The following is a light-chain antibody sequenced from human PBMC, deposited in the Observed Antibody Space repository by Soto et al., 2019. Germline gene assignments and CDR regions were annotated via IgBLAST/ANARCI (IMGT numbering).Light chain of an antibody. CDR3: CSYAGTSPHTV. CDR2: EVS. Sequence: QSALTQPASVSGSPGQSITISCTGTSSDVGSYNLVSWYQQHTGKAPKLMISEVSNLPYGISDRFSGSKSGSTASLTISGLQAEAEADYYCCSYAGTSPHTVFGGGTQLTVL. CDR1: SSDVGSYNL. J-gene: IGLJ7*01. V-gene: IGLV2-23*02.